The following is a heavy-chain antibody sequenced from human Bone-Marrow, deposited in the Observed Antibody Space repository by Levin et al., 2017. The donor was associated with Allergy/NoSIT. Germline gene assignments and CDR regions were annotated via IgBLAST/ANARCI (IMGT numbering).Heavy chain of an antibody. D-gene: IGHD1-1*01. Sequence: AGESLKISCAASGFTFSSYSMNWVRQAPGKGLEWVSYISSSSSTIYYADSVKGRFTISRDNAKNSLYLQMNSLRDEDTAVYYCARLSPIDRYNWPNAVDYWGQGTLVTVSS. CDR1: GFTFSSYS. CDR3: ARLSPIDRYNWPNAVDY. V-gene: IGHV3-48*02. J-gene: IGHJ4*02. CDR2: ISSSSSTI.